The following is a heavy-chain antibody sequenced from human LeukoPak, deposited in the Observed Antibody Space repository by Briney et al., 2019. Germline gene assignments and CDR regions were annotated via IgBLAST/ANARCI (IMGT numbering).Heavy chain of an antibody. V-gene: IGHV4-59*01. CDR3: ARDGADIVVVPAAMRGWGWYFDL. Sequence: SETLSLTCTVSGGSISSYYWSWIRQPPGKGLEWIGYIYYSGSTNYNPSLKSRVTMSLDTSRNQFSLKLTSLTAADTAVYYCARDGADIVVVPAAMRGWGWYFDLWGRGTLVTVSS. D-gene: IGHD2-2*01. J-gene: IGHJ2*01. CDR2: IYYSGST. CDR1: GGSISSYY.